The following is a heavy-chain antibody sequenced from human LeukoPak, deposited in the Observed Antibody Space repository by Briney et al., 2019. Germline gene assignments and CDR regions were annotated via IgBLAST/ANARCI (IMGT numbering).Heavy chain of an antibody. CDR3: ATSGYSGYDVQPGIYYYYYMDV. CDR2: INPSGGST. CDR1: GYTFTSYY. J-gene: IGHJ6*03. Sequence: ASVKVSCKASGYTFTSYYMHWVRQAPGQGLEWMGIINPSGGSTSYAQKFQGRVTMTRDMSTSTVYMELSSLRSEDTAVYYCATSGYSGYDVQPGIYYYYYMDVWGKGTTVTVSS. V-gene: IGHV1-46*01. D-gene: IGHD5-12*01.